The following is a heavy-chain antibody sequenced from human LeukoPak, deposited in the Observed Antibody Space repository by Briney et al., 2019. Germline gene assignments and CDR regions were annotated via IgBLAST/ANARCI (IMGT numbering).Heavy chain of an antibody. J-gene: IGHJ3*02. CDR1: GFTFSSYS. CDR2: ISSSSSYI. V-gene: IGHV3-21*01. Sequence: GGSLRLSCAASGFTFSSYSMNWVRQAPGKGLEWVSSISSSSSYIYYADSVKGRFTISRDNAKNSLYLQMNSLRAEDTAVYYCARLGYCSGGSCFTSGAFDIWGQGTMVTVSS. D-gene: IGHD2-15*01. CDR3: ARLGYCSGGSCFTSGAFDI.